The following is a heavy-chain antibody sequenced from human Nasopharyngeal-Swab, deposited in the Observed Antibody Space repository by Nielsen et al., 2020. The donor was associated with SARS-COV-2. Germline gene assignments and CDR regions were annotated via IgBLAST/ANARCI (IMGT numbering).Heavy chain of an antibody. CDR1: GFTLSSYA. CDR2: ISDNGGST. J-gene: IGHJ6*02. V-gene: IGHV3-23*01. Sequence: GGPLRLSCEASGFTLSSYAMTWVRQAPGKGLEWVSGISDNGGSTNYAGSVKGRFTISRDESKNTVYLQMNSPRAEDSAIYYCAKGGHCGGGSCYSLPYNYYFGMDVWGQGTTVTVSS. D-gene: IGHD2-15*01. CDR3: AKGGHCGGGSCYSLPYNYYFGMDV.